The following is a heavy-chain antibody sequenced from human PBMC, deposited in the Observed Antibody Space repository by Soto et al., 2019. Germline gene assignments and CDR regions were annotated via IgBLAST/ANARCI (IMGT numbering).Heavy chain of an antibody. CDR3: AREGFPGAFDI. J-gene: IGHJ3*02. Sequence: GGSLRLSCAASGFTFSSYDMHWVRQATGKGLEWVSAIGTAGDTYYPGSVKGRFTISRENAKNSLYLQMNSLRAGDTAVHYCAREGFPGAFDIWGQGTMVTVS. V-gene: IGHV3-13*01. CDR2: IGTAGDT. CDR1: GFTFSSYD.